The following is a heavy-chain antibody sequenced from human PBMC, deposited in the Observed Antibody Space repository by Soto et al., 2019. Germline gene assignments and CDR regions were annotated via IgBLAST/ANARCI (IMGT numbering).Heavy chain of an antibody. CDR3: ARVGDGYNPYYFDY. J-gene: IGHJ4*02. CDR1: GGTFSSYT. CDR2: IIPILGIA. D-gene: IGHD5-12*01. Sequence: QVQLVQSGAEVKKPGSSVKVSCKASGGTFSSYTISWVRQAPGQGLEWMGRIIPILGIANYAQKFQGRVTITTDKSTSTANRELSSLRSEDTAVYYCARVGDGYNPYYFDYWGQGTLVTVSS. V-gene: IGHV1-69*02.